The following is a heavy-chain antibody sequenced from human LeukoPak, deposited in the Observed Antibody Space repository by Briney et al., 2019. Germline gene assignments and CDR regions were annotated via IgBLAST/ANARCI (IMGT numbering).Heavy chain of an antibody. D-gene: IGHD4-23*01. CDR2: IYYSGST. J-gene: IGHJ5*02. CDR1: GGSISSGYYY. V-gene: IGHV4-30-4*01. CDR3: ARGITVATGNWFDP. Sequence: SETLSLTCTVSGGSISSGYYYWSWIRQPPGKGLEWIGYIYYSGSTYYNPSLKSRVTISVDTSKNQFSLKLSSVTAADTAVYYCARGITVATGNWFDPWGQGTLVTVSS.